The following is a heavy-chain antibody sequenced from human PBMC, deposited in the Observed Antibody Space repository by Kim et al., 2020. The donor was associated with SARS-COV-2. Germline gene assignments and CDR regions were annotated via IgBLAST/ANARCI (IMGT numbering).Heavy chain of an antibody. CDR1: GFTFSSYS. V-gene: IGHV3-21*01. D-gene: IGHD6-13*01. CDR3: ARAPSVAAATNWFDP. J-gene: IGHJ5*02. CDR2: ISSSSYI. Sequence: GGSLRLSCAASGFTFSSYSMNWVRQAPGKGLEWVSSISSSSYIYYADSVKGRFTISRDNAKNSLYLQMNSLRAEDMAVYYCARAPSVAAATNWFDPWGQGTLVTVSS.